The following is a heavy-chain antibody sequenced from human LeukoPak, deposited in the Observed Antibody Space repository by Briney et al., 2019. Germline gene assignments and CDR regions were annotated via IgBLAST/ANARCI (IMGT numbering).Heavy chain of an antibody. V-gene: IGHV1-69*13. J-gene: IGHJ4*02. CDR2: IIPIFGTA. Sequence: GASVRVSCKASGGTFSSYAISRVRQAPGQGLEWMGGIIPIFGTANYAQKFQGRVTITADESTSTTYMELSSLRSEDTAVYYCARDPDSDVVVVAATRRGFDWGQGTLVTVSS. CDR1: GGTFSSYA. CDR3: ARDPDSDVVVVAATRRGFD. D-gene: IGHD2-15*01.